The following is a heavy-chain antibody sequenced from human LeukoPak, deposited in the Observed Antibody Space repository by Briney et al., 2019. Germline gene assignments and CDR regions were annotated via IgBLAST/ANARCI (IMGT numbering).Heavy chain of an antibody. Sequence: GASVKVSCKASGYIFPSYGISWVRQAPGQGLEWMGIINPSGGSTSYPQKFQGRVTMTRDTSTSTVYMELSSLRSEDTAVYYYARVLVGATFDYWGQGTLVTVSS. V-gene: IGHV1-46*03. D-gene: IGHD1-26*01. CDR2: INPSGGST. J-gene: IGHJ4*02. CDR3: ARVLVGATFDY. CDR1: GYIFPSYG.